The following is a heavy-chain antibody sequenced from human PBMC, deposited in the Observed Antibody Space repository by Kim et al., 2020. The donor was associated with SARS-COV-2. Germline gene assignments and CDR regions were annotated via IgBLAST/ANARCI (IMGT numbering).Heavy chain of an antibody. CDR3: ASGSDVLTGYYYGFFNN. D-gene: IGHD3-9*01. V-gene: IGHV3-53*01. CDR2: IYSSGST. Sequence: GGSLRLSCAASGFSVSNNYMSWVRQAPGKGLDWISLIYSSGSTSYADSVKGRFTISRDNSNNTLYLQMKSLRPEDTAVYYCASGSDVLTGYYYGFFNNWGEGTLVTVSS. CDR1: GFSVSNNY. J-gene: IGHJ1*01.